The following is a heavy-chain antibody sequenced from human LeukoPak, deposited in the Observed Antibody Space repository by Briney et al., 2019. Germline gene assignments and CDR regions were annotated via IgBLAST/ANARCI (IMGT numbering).Heavy chain of an antibody. CDR3: ASSSSSLVFDY. J-gene: IGHJ4*02. CDR1: GFTFSSYE. V-gene: IGHV3-48*03. D-gene: IGHD6-13*01. CDR2: ISSSGSTI. Sequence: PGGSLRLSCAASGFTFSSYEMNWVRQAPGKGLEWVSYISSSGSTIYYADSVKGRFTISRDNAKNSLYLQMNSLRAEDTAVYYCASSSSSLVFDYWGQGTLVTASS.